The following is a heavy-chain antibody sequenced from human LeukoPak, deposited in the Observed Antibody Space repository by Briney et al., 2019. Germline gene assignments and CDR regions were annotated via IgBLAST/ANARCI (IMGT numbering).Heavy chain of an antibody. J-gene: IGHJ4*02. CDR2: ISGSGGST. Sequence: GGSLRLSCAASGFTVSSYAMSWVRQAPGKGLEWVSAISGSGGSTYYADSVKGRFTISRDDSKNTLYLQMNSLRAEDTAVYYCAKYYDILTGYSLGYYFDYWGQGTLVTVSS. CDR1: GFTVSSYA. CDR3: AKYYDILTGYSLGYYFDY. V-gene: IGHV3-23*01. D-gene: IGHD3-9*01.